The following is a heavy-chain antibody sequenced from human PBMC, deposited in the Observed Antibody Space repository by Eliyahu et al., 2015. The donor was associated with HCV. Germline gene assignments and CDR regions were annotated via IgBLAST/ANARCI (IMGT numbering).Heavy chain of an antibody. CDR3: ARQLGPYWYFDL. V-gene: IGHV4-39*01. CDR2: IFHTGGS. CDR1: GDSIITSTYY. D-gene: IGHD7-27*01. J-gene: IGHJ2*01. Sequence: QLQLQESGPGLVKPSETLSLTCTVSGDSIITSTYYWGWVRQPPGQGLEWIGSIFHTGGSHYNPSLKSRLIISIDTSENRFSLKLNSVTAADTAIYYCARQLGPYWYFDLWGRGTLVTVSS.